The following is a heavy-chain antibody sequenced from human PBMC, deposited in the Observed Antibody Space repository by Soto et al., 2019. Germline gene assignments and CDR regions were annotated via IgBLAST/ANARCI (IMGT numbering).Heavy chain of an antibody. J-gene: IGHJ3*02. D-gene: IGHD6-13*01. CDR3: ARGRQQLVNHDAFAI. CDR2: INPNSGGT. V-gene: IGHV1-2*04. Sequence: ASVKVSCKASGYTFTVHDIHCVRQAPGQGLEWMGWINPNSGGTNYAQKFQGWVTMTRDTSISTAYMELSRLRSDDTAVYYCARGRQQLVNHDAFAIWGQGTMVTVSS. CDR1: GYTFTVHD.